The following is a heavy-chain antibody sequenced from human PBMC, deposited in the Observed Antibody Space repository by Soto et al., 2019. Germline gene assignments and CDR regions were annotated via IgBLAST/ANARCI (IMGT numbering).Heavy chain of an antibody. CDR1: GGSISSYY. CDR2: IYYSGST. D-gene: IGHD6-13*01. Sequence: SETMSLTCTVSGGSISSYYWSWIRQPPGKGLEWIGYIYYSGSTNYNPSLKSRVTISVDTSKNQFSLKLSSVTAADTAVYYCARGSVAAAGVNWFDPWGQGTLVTVSS. CDR3: ARGSVAAAGVNWFDP. J-gene: IGHJ5*02. V-gene: IGHV4-59*01.